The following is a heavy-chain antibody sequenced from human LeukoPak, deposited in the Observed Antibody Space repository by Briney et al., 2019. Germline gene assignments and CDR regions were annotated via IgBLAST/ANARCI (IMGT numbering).Heavy chain of an antibody. CDR2: INPSGGST. CDR1: GYTFTGYY. J-gene: IGHJ4*02. Sequence: VASVKVSCKASGYTFTGYYMHWVRQAPGQGLEWMGWINPSGGSTTYAQKFQGRVTMTSDMSTSTVYMELSSLRSEDTAVYYCGRDMDGYWAVDYWGQGTLVTVSS. CDR3: GRDMDGYWAVDY. V-gene: IGHV1-46*01. D-gene: IGHD3-22*01.